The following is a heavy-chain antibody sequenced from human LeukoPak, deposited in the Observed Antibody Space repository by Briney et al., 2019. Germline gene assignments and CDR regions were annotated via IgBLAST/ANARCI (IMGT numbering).Heavy chain of an antibody. CDR1: GGTFSRYA. Sequence: GASVKVSCKASGGTFSRYAMTWVRQAPGQGLAWVGGNIPIFGATNYAQKFQGGVTNTADEYTSTVYMELSSLSSEDTAGYYCVSSQSRIAARRDYYYYMDVWGKGTPVTASS. CDR3: VSSQSRIAARRDYYYYMDV. D-gene: IGHD6-6*01. V-gene: IGHV1-69*13. J-gene: IGHJ6*03. CDR2: NIPIFGAT.